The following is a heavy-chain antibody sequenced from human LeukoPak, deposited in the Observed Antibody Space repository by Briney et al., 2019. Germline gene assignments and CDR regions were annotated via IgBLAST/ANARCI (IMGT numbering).Heavy chain of an antibody. D-gene: IGHD1-1*01. Sequence: GGSLRLSCAASGITFNSYTMNWVRQAPGKGLEWVSSISSSSSYIYYAASVKGRFTISRDNAKNSLYLQMNRLRAEDTAVYYCARKRQLERLAFGKEGAGFDHWGQGNPVTVFS. CDR1: GITFNSYT. V-gene: IGHV3-21*01. CDR3: ARKRQLERLAFGKEGAGFDH. CDR2: ISSSSSYI. J-gene: IGHJ4*02.